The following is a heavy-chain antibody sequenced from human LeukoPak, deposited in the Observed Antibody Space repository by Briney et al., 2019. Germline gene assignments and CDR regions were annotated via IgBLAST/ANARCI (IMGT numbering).Heavy chain of an antibody. CDR1: GFTFSSYW. CDR2: IKQDGGEK. CDR3: ARADSSIAARLSRSSIFNYYYYKDG. V-gene: IGHV3-7*01. Sequence: GGSLRLSCAASGFTFSSYWMSWVRQAPGKGLEWVANIKQDGGEKYYVDSVKGRFTISRDNAKNSLYLQMNSLRAEDMAVYYCARADSSIAARLSRSSIFNYYYYKDGWGKALTVTVSS. J-gene: IGHJ6*03. D-gene: IGHD6-6*01.